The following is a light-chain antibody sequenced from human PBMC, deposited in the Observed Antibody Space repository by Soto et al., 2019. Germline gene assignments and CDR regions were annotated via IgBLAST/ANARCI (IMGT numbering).Light chain of an antibody. V-gene: IGLV2-14*03. CDR1: SSDVGAYDY. J-gene: IGLJ1*01. CDR3: ASHTTTNTRV. Sequence: LTQPASVSGSPGQSIAISCTGTSSDVGAYDYVSWYQQHPDRAPRLVIYEVSNRPSGVSNRFSGSKSVNTVTLTISGLQAEDEADYYCASHTTTNTRVFGTGTKVTVL. CDR2: EVS.